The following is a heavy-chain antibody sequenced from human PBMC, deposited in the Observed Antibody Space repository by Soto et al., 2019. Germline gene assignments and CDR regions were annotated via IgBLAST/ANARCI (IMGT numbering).Heavy chain of an antibody. CDR1: GCTFSRYI. Sequence: GASVKVSCKASGCTFSRYIITWVRQAPGQGLEWMGGITPMFGTPNYAQKFQGRVTITADESTRTAYMELSSLRSEDTAMYYCARDGTLYDSSAYYYLYWGQGTLVTVSS. CDR2: ITPMFGTP. V-gene: IGHV1-69*13. D-gene: IGHD3-22*01. J-gene: IGHJ4*02. CDR3: ARDGTLYDSSAYYYLY.